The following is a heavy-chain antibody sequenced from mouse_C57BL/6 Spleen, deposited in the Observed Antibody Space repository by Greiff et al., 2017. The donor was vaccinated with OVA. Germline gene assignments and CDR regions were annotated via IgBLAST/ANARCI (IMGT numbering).Heavy chain of an antibody. J-gene: IGHJ2*01. V-gene: IGHV1-59*01. D-gene: IGHD2-1*01. CDR1: GYTFTSYW. CDR2: IDPSDSYT. Sequence: VQLQQPGAELVRPGTSVKLSCKASGYTFTSYWMHWVKQRPGQGLEWIGVIDPSDSYTNYNQKFKGKATLTVDTSSSTAYMQLSSLTSEDSAVYYCARSRGNYEEVYFDYRGQGTTRTVSS. CDR3: ARSRGNYEEVYFDY.